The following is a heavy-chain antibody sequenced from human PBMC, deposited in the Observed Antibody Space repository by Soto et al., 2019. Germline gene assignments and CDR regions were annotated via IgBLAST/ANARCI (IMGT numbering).Heavy chain of an antibody. CDR2: IYYSGST. D-gene: IGHD6-6*01. V-gene: IGHV4-31*03. Sequence: SETLSLTCTVSGGSISSGGYYWSWIRQHPGKGLEWIGYIYYSGSTYYNPSLKSRVTISVDTSKNQFSLKLSSVTAADTAVYYCASESYSSSIDYWGQGTLVTVSS. CDR1: GGSISSGGYY. J-gene: IGHJ4*02. CDR3: ASESYSSSIDY.